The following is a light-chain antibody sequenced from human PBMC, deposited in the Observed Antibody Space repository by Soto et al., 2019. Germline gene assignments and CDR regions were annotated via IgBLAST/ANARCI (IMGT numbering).Light chain of an antibody. CDR1: SSNIETNT. CDR3: AVWDDSLSGMV. CDR2: NNN. V-gene: IGLV1-44*01. J-gene: IGLJ2*01. Sequence: QSVLTQPPSASGTPGQRVTISCSGSSSNIETNTVDWYQHLPGTAPKVLIFNNNQRPLGVPDRFSGSKSGTSASLAISGLQSEDEADYYCAVWDDSLSGMVFGGGTKLTVL.